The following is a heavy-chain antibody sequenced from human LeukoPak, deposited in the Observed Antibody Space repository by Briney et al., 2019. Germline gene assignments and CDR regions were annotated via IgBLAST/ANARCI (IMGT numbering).Heavy chain of an antibody. J-gene: IGHJ4*02. V-gene: IGHV7-4-1*02. CDR3: ARGKEDSSGYYYVGYFDY. D-gene: IGHD3-22*01. CDR2: INTNTGNP. CDR1: GYTFTSYA. Sequence: GASVKVSCKASGYTFTSYAMHWVRQAPGQGLEWMGWINTNTGNPTYAQGFTGRFVFSLDTSVSTAYLQISSLKAEDTAVYYCARGKEDSSGYYYVGYFDYWGQGTLVTVSS.